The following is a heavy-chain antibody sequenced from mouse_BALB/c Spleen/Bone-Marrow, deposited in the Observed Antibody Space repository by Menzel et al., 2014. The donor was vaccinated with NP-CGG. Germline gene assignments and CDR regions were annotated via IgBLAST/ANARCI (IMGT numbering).Heavy chain of an antibody. CDR1: GFTFSSYG. CDR2: ISSGGSST. D-gene: IGHD3-2*02. J-gene: IGHJ2*01. CDR3: TRRPLQANSYFDC. V-gene: IGHV5-6*02. Sequence: EVKLQESGGDLVKSGGSLKLSCVASGFTFSSYGMSWVRPTPDKRLEWVATISSGGSSTYYPASVKGRFTISRDNAKSTLYLQMSSLNSEDTAMYYCTRRPLQANSYFDCWGQGTTLTVSS.